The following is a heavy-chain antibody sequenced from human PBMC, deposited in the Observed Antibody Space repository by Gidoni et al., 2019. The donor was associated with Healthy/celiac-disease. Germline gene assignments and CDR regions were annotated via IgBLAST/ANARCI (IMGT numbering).Heavy chain of an antibody. Sequence: QVQLVQSGAEVKKPGASVKVSCKASGYTFTGYYMHWVRQAPGQGLEWMGWINPNSGGTNDAQKFQGWVTMTRDTSISTAYMELSRLRSDDTAVYYCARGGYYYGSGSPTPFDYWGQGTLVTVSS. CDR1: GYTFTGYY. V-gene: IGHV1-2*04. CDR3: ARGGYYYGSGSPTPFDY. CDR2: INPNSGGT. D-gene: IGHD3-10*01. J-gene: IGHJ4*02.